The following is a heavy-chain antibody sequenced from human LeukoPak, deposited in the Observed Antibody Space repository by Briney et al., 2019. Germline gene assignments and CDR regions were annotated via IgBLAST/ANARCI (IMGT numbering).Heavy chain of an antibody. CDR2: IKQDGSEK. D-gene: IGHD5/OR15-5a*01. V-gene: IGHV3-7*03. J-gene: IGHJ4*02. CDR1: GFTFSDYY. Sequence: PGGSLRLSCAASGFTFSDYYMSWVRQAPGKGLEWVANIKQDGSEKYYVDSVKGRFTISRDNAKNSLYLQMNSLRAEDTAVYYCAKGGPTGNLRSIGRDFWGQGTLVTVSS. CDR3: AKGGPTGNLRSIGRDF.